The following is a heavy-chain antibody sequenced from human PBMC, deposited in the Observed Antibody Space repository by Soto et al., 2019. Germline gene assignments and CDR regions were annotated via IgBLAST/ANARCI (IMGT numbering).Heavy chain of an antibody. Sequence: PGGSLRLSCAASGFTFDDYAMHWVRQAPGKGLEWVSGISWNSGSIAYADSVKGRFTISRDNAKNSLYLQMNSLRAEDTALYYWAKDSSRYNRKDDGNKRFDPWGQGNLVTVSS. J-gene: IGHJ5*02. V-gene: IGHV3-9*01. CDR1: GFTFDDYA. D-gene: IGHD1-1*01. CDR3: AKDSSRYNRKDDGNKRFDP. CDR2: ISWNSGSI.